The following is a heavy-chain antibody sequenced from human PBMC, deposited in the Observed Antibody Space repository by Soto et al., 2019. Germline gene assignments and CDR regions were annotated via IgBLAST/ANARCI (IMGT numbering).Heavy chain of an antibody. Sequence: WTWIRQSADKGLEWLGRMSATGGAAYNPSLKSRLTLSRDTSKNELSLSLKFVTAADTAVYFCTRDQSGAPDIWGQGTMVSVS. V-gene: IGHV4-4*07. CDR3: TRDQSGAPDI. J-gene: IGHJ3*02. D-gene: IGHD7-27*01. CDR2: MSATGGA.